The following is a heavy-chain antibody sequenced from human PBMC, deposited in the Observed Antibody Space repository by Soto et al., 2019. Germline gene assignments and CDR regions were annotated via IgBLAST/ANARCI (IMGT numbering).Heavy chain of an antibody. V-gene: IGHV5-51*01. Sequence: PGESLKISCKGSGYSFTSYWIGWVRQMPGKGLERMGIIYPGDSDTRYSPSFQGQVTISADKSISTAYLQWSSLKASDTAMYYCARLPGIAAAGTYYYYGMDVWGQGTTVTVSS. CDR3: ARLPGIAAAGTYYYYGMDV. D-gene: IGHD6-13*01. J-gene: IGHJ6*02. CDR1: GYSFTSYW. CDR2: IYPGDSDT.